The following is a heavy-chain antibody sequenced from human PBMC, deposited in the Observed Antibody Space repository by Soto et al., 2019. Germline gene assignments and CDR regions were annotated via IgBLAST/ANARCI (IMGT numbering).Heavy chain of an antibody. CDR1: GGTFSSYA. D-gene: IGHD3-10*01. CDR2: TIPALGKT. J-gene: IGHJ6*02. Sequence: SVKVSCKASGGTFSSYAISWVRQAPGQGLEWMGGTIPALGKTHYIEKFQGRVTITVDDATRTVYMEVRDLTSEDTAIYYCARGPFRPSAMDVWGQGTTVTVSS. V-gene: IGHV1-69*10. CDR3: ARGPFRPSAMDV.